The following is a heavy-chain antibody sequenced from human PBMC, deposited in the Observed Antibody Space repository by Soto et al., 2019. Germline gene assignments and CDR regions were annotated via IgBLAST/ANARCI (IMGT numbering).Heavy chain of an antibody. J-gene: IGHJ6*03. CDR3: ARSPFIDYFSMDV. CDR1: GYSFTSYD. CDR2: INPNSGNT. Sequence: QVQLVQSGAEVKKPGASVMLSCKASGYSFTSYDTNWVRQAAGQGLEWVGWINPNSGNTDYAQKFQGRVTMTRDTSIRTAYMELSSLRSEDTAVYYCARSPFIDYFSMDVWGKGTTVTVSS. V-gene: IGHV1-8*01. D-gene: IGHD2-15*01.